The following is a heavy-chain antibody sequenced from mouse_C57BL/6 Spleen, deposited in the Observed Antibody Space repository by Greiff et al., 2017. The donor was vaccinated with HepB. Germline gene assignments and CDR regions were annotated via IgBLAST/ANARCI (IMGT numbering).Heavy chain of an antibody. J-gene: IGHJ2*01. CDR3: AREGDTGNYDY. CDR2: ISDGGSYT. D-gene: IGHD2-1*01. V-gene: IGHV5-4*01. CDR1: GFTFSSYA. Sequence: EVKVVESGGGLVKPGGSLKLSCAASGFTFSSYAMSWVRQTPEKRLEWVATISDGGSYTYYPDNVKGRFTISRDNAKNNLYLQMSHLKSEDTAMYYCAREGDTGNYDYWGQGTTLTVSS.